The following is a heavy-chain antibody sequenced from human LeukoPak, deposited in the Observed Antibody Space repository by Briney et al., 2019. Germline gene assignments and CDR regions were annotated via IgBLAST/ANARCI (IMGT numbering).Heavy chain of an antibody. J-gene: IGHJ4*02. CDR1: GFTFSNYA. D-gene: IGHD1-26*01. V-gene: IGHV3-23*01. CDR2: ISGSGANT. CDR3: AKAAWGATWSYDY. Sequence: PGGSLRLSCAASGFTFSNYAMSWVRQAPGKGLEWVTSISGSGANTYDADSVKGRFTISRDNPKNTLYLQMNSLRAEDTAVYYCAKAAWGATWSYDYWGQGTLVTVSS.